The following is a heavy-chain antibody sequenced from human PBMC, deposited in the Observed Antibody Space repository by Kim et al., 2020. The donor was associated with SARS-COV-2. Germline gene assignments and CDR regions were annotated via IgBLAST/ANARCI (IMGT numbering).Heavy chain of an antibody. CDR1: GFTFSSYA. CDR3: AKYPMIVVVIGDYFDY. D-gene: IGHD3-22*01. V-gene: IGHV3-23*01. CDR2: ISGSGGST. J-gene: IGHJ4*02. Sequence: GGSLRLSCAASGFTFSSYAMSWVRQAPGRGLEWVSAISGSGGSTYYADSVKGRFTISRDNSKNTLYLQMNSLRAEDTAVYYCAKYPMIVVVIGDYFDYWGQGTLVTVSS.